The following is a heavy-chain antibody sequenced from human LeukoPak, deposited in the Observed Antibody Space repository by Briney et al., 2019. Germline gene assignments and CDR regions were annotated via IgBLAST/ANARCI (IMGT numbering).Heavy chain of an antibody. CDR3: ARIPAGYCSSTSCYPLGYMDV. D-gene: IGHD2-2*01. Sequence: GASVKVSCKASSYTFTSYGISWVRQAPGQGLEWMGWISAYNGNTNYAQKLQGRVTMTTDTSTSTAYMELRSLRSDDTAVYYCARIPAGYCSSTSCYPLGYMDVWGKGTTVTVSS. CDR1: SYTFTSYG. CDR2: ISAYNGNT. J-gene: IGHJ6*03. V-gene: IGHV1-18*01.